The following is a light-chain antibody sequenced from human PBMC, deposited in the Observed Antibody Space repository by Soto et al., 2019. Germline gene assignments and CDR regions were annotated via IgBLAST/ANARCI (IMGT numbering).Light chain of an antibody. CDR1: EDIAHY. J-gene: IGKJ4*01. CDR2: HTS. V-gene: IGKV1-27*01. Sequence: DIQMTQSPSSLSASLGDKVTLTCRASEDIAHYLAWYQQKPGKAPRVLLHHTSILQSGVPSRFSGSGNGTAFTVTITSLQPEDVATYFCQKYDRAPLNFGGGTKVEI. CDR3: QKYDRAPLN.